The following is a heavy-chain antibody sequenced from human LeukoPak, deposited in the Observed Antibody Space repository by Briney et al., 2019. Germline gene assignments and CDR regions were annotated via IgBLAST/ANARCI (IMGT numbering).Heavy chain of an antibody. V-gene: IGHV4-34*01. CDR3: AVDLVRGHI. J-gene: IGHJ4*02. D-gene: IGHD3-10*01. Sequence: SETLSLTCALSGESFTKFHSSWIRQTPGKGLEWLGDINHSGTTDYSPSLTSRLSMSVDTSKKQISLKLYSVTVADTAIYYCAVDLVRGHIWGQGTMVTVSS. CDR1: GESFTKFH. CDR2: INHSGTT.